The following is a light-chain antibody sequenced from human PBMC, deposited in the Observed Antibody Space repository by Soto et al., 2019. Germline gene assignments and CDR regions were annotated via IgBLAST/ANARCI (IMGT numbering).Light chain of an antibody. CDR1: QSVSSY. J-gene: IGKJ4*01. CDR2: DAS. V-gene: IGKV3-11*01. Sequence: ESGLTQSPATLSLSPVERATLSCRASQSVSSYLAWYQQKPGQAPRLLIYDASNRATGIPARFSGSGSGTDFTLTISSLEPEDFAVYYCQQRSNWPLTFGGGTKVDI. CDR3: QQRSNWPLT.